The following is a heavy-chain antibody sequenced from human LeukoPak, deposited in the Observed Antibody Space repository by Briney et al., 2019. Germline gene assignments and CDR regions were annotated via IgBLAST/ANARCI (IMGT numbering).Heavy chain of an antibody. Sequence: SETLSLTCTVSGGSISSSSYYWGWIRQPPGKGLEWIGSIYYSGSTYYNPSLMSRVTISVDTYKNQFSLKLSSVTAADTAVYYCAREGASDYYYDSSGSPDPDVWGQGTTVTVSS. CDR2: IYYSGST. CDR3: AREGASDYYYDSSGSPDPDV. CDR1: GGSISSSSYY. V-gene: IGHV4-39*02. D-gene: IGHD3-22*01. J-gene: IGHJ6*02.